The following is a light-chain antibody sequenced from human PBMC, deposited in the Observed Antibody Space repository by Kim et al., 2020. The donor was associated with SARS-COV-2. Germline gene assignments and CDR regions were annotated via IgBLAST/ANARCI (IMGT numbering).Light chain of an antibody. CDR1: QTVYSY. V-gene: IGKV3-11*01. J-gene: IGKJ2*01. Sequence: SLSPGESATLSCRTSQTVYSYLAWYQQKPGQVPRLVIYDASNRATGIPARFSGSGSGTHFTLTINGLEPEDYAIYYCQYRSGWPRTFGQGTKLEI. CDR3: QYRSGWPRT. CDR2: DAS.